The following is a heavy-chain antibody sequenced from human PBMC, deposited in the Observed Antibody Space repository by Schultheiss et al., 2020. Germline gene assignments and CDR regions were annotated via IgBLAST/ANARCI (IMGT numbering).Heavy chain of an antibody. CDR3: AREWDYYYYMDV. D-gene: IGHD1-26*01. J-gene: IGHJ6*03. CDR1: GFTFSSYA. CDR2: ISWNSGSI. V-gene: IGHV3-9*01. Sequence: SLKISCAASGFTFSSYAMHWVRQAPGKGLEWVSGISWNSGSIGYADSVKGRFTISRDNAKNSLYLQMNSLRAEDTAVYYCAREWDYYYYMDVWGKGTTVTVSS.